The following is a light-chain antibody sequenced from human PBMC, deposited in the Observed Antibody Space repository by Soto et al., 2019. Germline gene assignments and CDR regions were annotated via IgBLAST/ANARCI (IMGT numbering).Light chain of an antibody. CDR3: QQRSDWPPLT. Sequence: EIVLTQSPDTLSLSPGERATLSCRASQSIGPYLAWYQQKPGQSPRLLVYDAVNRAAGAPDRFRGSGSGTDFTLTISSLEPEDSAGYLCQQRSDWPPLTFGGGTKVEIK. V-gene: IGKV3-11*01. J-gene: IGKJ4*01. CDR1: QSIGPY. CDR2: DAV.